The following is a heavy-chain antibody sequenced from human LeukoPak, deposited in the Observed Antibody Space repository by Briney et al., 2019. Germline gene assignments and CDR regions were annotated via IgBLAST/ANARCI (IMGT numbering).Heavy chain of an antibody. Sequence: GGSLRPSGAASGFTVTSDYMSWVRQAPGKGLEWVSVIYSGGSTYYADSVKGRFTISRDKSKNTVYLQMNSLRFEDTAMYYCARNWFDPWGQGTLVTVSS. CDR2: IYSGGST. V-gene: IGHV3-53*05. CDR1: GFTVTSDY. J-gene: IGHJ5*02. CDR3: ARNWFDP.